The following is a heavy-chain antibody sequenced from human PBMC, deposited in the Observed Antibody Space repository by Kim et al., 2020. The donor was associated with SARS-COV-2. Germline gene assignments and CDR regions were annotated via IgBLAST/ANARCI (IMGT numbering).Heavy chain of an antibody. CDR3: ARAGPDCSATSCYLGYAFDL. CDR2: IYSDGTT. D-gene: IGHD2-2*01. V-gene: IGHV3-53*04. CDR1: GFPVSSNY. Sequence: GGSLRLSCAASGFPVSSNYMTWVRQAPGKGLECVSLIYSDGTTFYSDSVKGRFTISRQRSKNSLYLQMNSLTGEDTAVYYCARAGPDCSATSCYLGYAFDLWGQGTTVTVSS. J-gene: IGHJ3*01.